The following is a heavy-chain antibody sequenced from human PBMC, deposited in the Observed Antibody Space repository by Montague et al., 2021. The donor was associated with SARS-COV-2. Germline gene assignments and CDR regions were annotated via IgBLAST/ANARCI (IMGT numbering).Heavy chain of an antibody. V-gene: IGHV4-61*02. CDR1: GGSISSGSYY. Sequence: TLSLTCSVSGGSISSGSYYWSWIRQPAGKGLEWIGRIYISGSTNYNPSLKSRVTMSVDTSKNQFSLKLSSVTAADTAVYYCARTVVVPAAMSRYYGMDVWGQGTSDTVSS. D-gene: IGHD2-2*01. CDR3: ARTVVVPAAMSRYYGMDV. J-gene: IGHJ6*02. CDR2: IYISGST.